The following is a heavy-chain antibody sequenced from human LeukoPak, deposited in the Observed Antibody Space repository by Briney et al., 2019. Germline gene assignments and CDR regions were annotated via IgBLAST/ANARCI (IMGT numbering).Heavy chain of an antibody. CDR1: GIRFTSYG. V-gene: IGHV1-18*01. J-gene: IGHJ6*02. CDR2: ISGYNGNT. CDR3: ARGGASGPDGLDV. Sequence: GASVKVSCKASGIRFTSYGFTWVRQAPGQGLEWMGWISGYNGNTNYAQNLQGGVTMTTDTSTTTIYMELRSLRPDDTAIYFCARGGASGPDGLDVWGQGTTVIVSS. D-gene: IGHD6-25*01.